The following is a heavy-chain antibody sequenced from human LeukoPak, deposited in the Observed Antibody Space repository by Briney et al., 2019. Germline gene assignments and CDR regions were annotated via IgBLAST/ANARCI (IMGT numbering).Heavy chain of an antibody. CDR2: ISGSGGRT. CDR1: GFTFSSYA. J-gene: IGHJ4*02. D-gene: IGHD2-2*01. Sequence: PGGSLRLSCAASGFTFSSYAMSWVRQTPGKGLEWVSTISGSGGRTYYADSVKGRFTISRDNSKNTLYLQMNSLRAEDTAVYYCAKDRNIVVVPAAIDYWGQGTLVTVSS. V-gene: IGHV3-23*01. CDR3: AKDRNIVVVPAAIDY.